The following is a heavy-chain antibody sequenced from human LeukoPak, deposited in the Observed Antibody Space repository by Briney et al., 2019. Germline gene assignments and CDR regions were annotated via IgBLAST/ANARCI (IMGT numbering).Heavy chain of an antibody. D-gene: IGHD3-10*01. CDR3: ARRSEGSGSYWTTSYYFDY. V-gene: IGHV4-30-4*07. J-gene: IGHJ4*02. CDR2: IYYSGST. CDR1: GGSISSGGYS. Sequence: PSETLSLTCAVSGGSISSGGYSWSWIRQPPGKGLEWIGYIYYSGSTYYNPSLKSRVTISVDTSKNQFSLKLSSVTAADTAVYYCARRSEGSGSYWTTSYYFDYWGQGTLVTVSS.